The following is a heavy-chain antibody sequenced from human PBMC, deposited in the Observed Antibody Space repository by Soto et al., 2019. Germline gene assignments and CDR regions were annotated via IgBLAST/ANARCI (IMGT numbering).Heavy chain of an antibody. CDR2: INAGNGNT. CDR1: GYTFTSYA. Sequence: ASVKVSCKASGYTFTSYAIQWVRQAPGQRLEWMGWINAGNGNTKYSQKFQGRVTITRDTSASTAYMELSSLRSEDTAVYYCARDLKPLAYCISTSCYDVFDMWGQGTMVTVS. CDR3: ARDLKPLAYCISTSCYDVFDM. J-gene: IGHJ3*02. D-gene: IGHD2-2*01. V-gene: IGHV1-3*01.